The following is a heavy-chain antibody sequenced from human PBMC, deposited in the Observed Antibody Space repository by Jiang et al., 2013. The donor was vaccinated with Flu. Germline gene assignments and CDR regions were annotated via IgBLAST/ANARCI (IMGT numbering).Heavy chain of an antibody. V-gene: IGHV3-30*18. D-gene: IGHD5-24*01. CDR3: AKEEGMATDPLYYYYGMDV. CDR2: ISYDGSNK. Sequence: GVVQPGRSLRLSCAASGFTFSSYGMHWVRQAPGKGLEWVAVISYDGSNKYYADSVKGRFTISRDNSKNTLYLQMNSLRAEDTAVYYCAKEEGMATDPLYYYYGMDVWGQGTTVTVSS. J-gene: IGHJ6*02. CDR1: GFTFSSYG.